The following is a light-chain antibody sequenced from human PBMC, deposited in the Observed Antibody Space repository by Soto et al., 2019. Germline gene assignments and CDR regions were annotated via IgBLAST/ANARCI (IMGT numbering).Light chain of an antibody. CDR3: QQYNTYSSLT. CDR1: QSVSSN. Sequence: EMVLAQSPGALFLSRGERATLPCRASQSVSSNLAWYQQKPGQAPRLLIYSASTRAIGIPARFSGSGSGTEFTLTISSLQPDDVAPYYCQQYNTYSSLTFGGGTKVDIK. J-gene: IGKJ4*01. V-gene: IGKV3-15*01. CDR2: SAS.